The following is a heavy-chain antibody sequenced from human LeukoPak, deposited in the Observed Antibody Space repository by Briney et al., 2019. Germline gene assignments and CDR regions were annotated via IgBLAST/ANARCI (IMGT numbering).Heavy chain of an antibody. V-gene: IGHV3-64*01. Sequence: GGSLRLSCAASEFSFSNYAMHWVRQAPGKGLEYVSAISASGGHTYYANSVKGRFTISRDNSKNTLYLQMGSLRPEDMAVYYCARVGDNDAFDIWGQGTMITVSS. D-gene: IGHD4-17*01. CDR1: EFSFSNYA. CDR3: ARVGDNDAFDI. J-gene: IGHJ3*02. CDR2: ISASGGHT.